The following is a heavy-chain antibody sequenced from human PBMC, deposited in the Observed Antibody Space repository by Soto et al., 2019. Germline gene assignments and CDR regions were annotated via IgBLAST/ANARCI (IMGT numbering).Heavy chain of an antibody. CDR2: ISGAGRST. CDR1: GFTFSNYW. J-gene: IGHJ4*02. D-gene: IGHD6-19*01. Sequence: EVQLVESGGGLVQPGGSLGLSCIASGFTFSNYWMYWVRQGPGTGLVWVSRISGAGRSTYYEDSVEGRFNTSRDNAKNTVYLEMNSLRVEDTAVYYCVRGSNGWSGIDYWGQGTLVTVS. V-gene: IGHV3-74*01. CDR3: VRGSNGWSGIDY.